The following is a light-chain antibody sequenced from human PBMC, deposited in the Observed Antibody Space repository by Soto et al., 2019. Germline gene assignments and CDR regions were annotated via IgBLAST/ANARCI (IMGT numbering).Light chain of an antibody. CDR2: GAS. J-gene: IGKJ5*01. CDR3: QQYGSSPPIT. Sequence: IVLTQSPGTLSLSPGEGATLSCRASQSVSSSYLAWYQQKPGQAPRLLIYGASSRATGIPDRFSGSGSGTDFTLTISRLEPEDFAVYYCQQYGSSPPITFGQGTRLEIK. CDR1: QSVSSSY. V-gene: IGKV3-20*01.